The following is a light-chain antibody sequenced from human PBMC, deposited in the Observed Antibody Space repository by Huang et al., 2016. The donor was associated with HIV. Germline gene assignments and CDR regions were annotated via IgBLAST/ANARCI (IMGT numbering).Light chain of an antibody. J-gene: IGKJ5*01. CDR1: QTISNY. Sequence: DIQMTQSPSSLSASVGDRVTITCRASQTISNYLNWYQQRPGRAPKLLIYAASTLQTGVPTRFRGSGSGTDFTLTISSLQPEDFAAYYCQQSHSSPITFGQGTRLEIK. CDR3: QQSHSSPIT. V-gene: IGKV1-39*01. CDR2: AAS.